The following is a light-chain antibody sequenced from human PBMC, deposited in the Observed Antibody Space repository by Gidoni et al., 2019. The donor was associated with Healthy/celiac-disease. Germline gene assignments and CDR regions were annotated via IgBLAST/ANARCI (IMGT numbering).Light chain of an antibody. V-gene: IGKV4-1*01. CDR3: QQYYSTPLT. J-gene: IGKJ5*01. Sequence: DIVMTQSPDSLDVSLGERATINCKSSQSVLYSSNNKNYLAWYQQKPGQPPKLLIYWASTRESVVPDRFSGSGSGTDFTLTISSLQAEDVAVYYCQQYYSTPLTFGQGTRLEIK. CDR2: WAS. CDR1: QSVLYSSNNKNY.